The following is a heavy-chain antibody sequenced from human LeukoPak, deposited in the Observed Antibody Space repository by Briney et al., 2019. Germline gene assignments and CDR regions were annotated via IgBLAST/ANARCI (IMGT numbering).Heavy chain of an antibody. Sequence: TGGSLRLSCAASGVIFSSYSMSWVRQAPGKGLEWVSVITGSGGNTYYADSVKGRFTISKDNSKNTVYLQMSSLRVVDTAVYYCAKAASSSWPSYYYGMDVWGQGTTVTVSS. D-gene: IGHD6-13*01. V-gene: IGHV3-23*01. J-gene: IGHJ6*02. CDR2: ITGSGGNT. CDR1: GVIFSSYS. CDR3: AKAASSSWPSYYYGMDV.